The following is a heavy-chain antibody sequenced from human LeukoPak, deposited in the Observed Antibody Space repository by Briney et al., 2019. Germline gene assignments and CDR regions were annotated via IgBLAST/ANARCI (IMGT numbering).Heavy chain of an antibody. Sequence: PGGSLRLSCAASGFTFSTYAMNWVRQAPGKGLEWVSAFSGSDRTTYYADSVVGRFTISRDNSKNTLYLQMDSLRAEDTAVYYCAREGSYTDLRGLTFDIWGQGTTVTVSS. D-gene: IGHD4-17*01. CDR3: AREGSYTDLRGLTFDI. V-gene: IGHV3-23*01. CDR2: FSGSDRTT. J-gene: IGHJ3*02. CDR1: GFTFSTYA.